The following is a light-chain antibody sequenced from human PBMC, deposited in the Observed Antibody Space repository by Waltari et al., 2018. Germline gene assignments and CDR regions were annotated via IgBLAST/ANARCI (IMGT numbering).Light chain of an antibody. J-gene: IGKJ4*01. CDR2: DAS. CDR3: QERSNWPGGS. V-gene: IGKV3-11*01. Sequence: EIVLTQSPATLSLSQGESATLSCRASQSVRTYLAWYQQKPGQAPRLLIYDASNRATGIPARIVGSGSGTEFTLTISSREPEDFARYYLQERSNWPGGSFGGGTKVEIK. CDR1: QSVRTY.